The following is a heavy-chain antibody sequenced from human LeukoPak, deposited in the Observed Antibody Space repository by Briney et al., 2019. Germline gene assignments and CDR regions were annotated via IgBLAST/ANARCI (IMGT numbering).Heavy chain of an antibody. Sequence: SETLSLTCAVYGGAFSGYYWSWIRQPPGKGLEWIGEINHSGSTNYNPSLKSRVTISVETSKNKCSLRLSSVTAPDTAVYYCARDAFYDSSGHYYNWVFDYWGQGTLVTVSS. CDR1: GGAFSGYY. CDR3: ARDAFYDSSGHYYNWVFDY. D-gene: IGHD3-22*01. CDR2: INHSGST. V-gene: IGHV4-34*01. J-gene: IGHJ4*02.